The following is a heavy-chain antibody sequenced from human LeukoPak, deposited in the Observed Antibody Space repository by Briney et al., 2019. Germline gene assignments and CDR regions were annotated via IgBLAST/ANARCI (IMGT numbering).Heavy chain of an antibody. CDR3: AKDATAAVGTVYMDV. D-gene: IGHD6-13*01. Sequence: GGSLRLSCAASGFTFSNYEMNWVRQAPGKGLEWISHISNTGDIIHYADSVEGRFTISRDNAKNSLYLQMNSLRAEDTAVYYCAKDATAAVGTVYMDVWGKGTTVTISS. J-gene: IGHJ6*03. V-gene: IGHV3-48*03. CDR1: GFTFSNYE. CDR2: ISNTGDII.